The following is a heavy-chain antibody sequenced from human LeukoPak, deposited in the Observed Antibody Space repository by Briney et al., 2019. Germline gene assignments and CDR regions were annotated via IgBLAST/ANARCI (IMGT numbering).Heavy chain of an antibody. CDR1: GYTFSSYA. CDR2: IIPIFGTA. V-gene: IGHV1-69*06. J-gene: IGHJ6*03. CDR3: ARDPGGSPGYYYYYMDV. Sequence: SVKVSCKASGYTFSSYAISWVRQAPGQGLEWMGGIIPIFGTANYAQKLQGRVTITADKSTSTAYMELSSLRSEDTAVYYCARDPGGSPGYYYYYMDVWGKGTTVTVSS. D-gene: IGHD3-16*01.